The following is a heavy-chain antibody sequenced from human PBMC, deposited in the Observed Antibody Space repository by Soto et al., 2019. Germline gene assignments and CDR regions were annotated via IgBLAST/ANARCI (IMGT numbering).Heavy chain of an antibody. D-gene: IGHD3-22*01. V-gene: IGHV1-8*01. CDR1: GYTFTSYD. CDR2: MNPNSGNT. Sequence: ASVKVSCKASGYTFTSYDINWVRQATGQGLEWMGWMNPNSGNTGYAQKFQGRVTMTRNTSISTAYVELSSLRSEDTAVYYCSMIVVAKGGYYFDYWGQGTLVTVSS. J-gene: IGHJ4*02. CDR3: SMIVVAKGGYYFDY.